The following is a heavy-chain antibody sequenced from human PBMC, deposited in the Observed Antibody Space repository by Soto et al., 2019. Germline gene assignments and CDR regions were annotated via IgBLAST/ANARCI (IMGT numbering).Heavy chain of an antibody. V-gene: IGHV1-18*01. CDR3: ARDQGGNYYY. D-gene: IGHD1-26*01. CDR1: GYTFTSCG. Sequence: QVQLVQSGAEVKKPGASVKVACKAYGYTFTSCGLSWVRQARGQGLEWMGWISAYNGHTNYAQKLQGRVTMTTDTSTTTAYMELRSLRSDDTAVYYCARDQGGNYYYWGQGTLVTVSS. CDR2: ISAYNGHT. J-gene: IGHJ4*02.